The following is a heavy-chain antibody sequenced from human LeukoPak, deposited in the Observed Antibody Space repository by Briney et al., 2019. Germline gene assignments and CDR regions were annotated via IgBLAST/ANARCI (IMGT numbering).Heavy chain of an antibody. D-gene: IGHD3-3*01. J-gene: IGHJ5*02. V-gene: IGHV3-74*01. CDR3: VSDLCGGDDQ. Sequence: GGSLRLSCAASGFTFNSYWMHWVRQAPGKGLVWVSRIDEDGKTIDYADSVKGRSTISRANAKDTLYLQMSSLRDEDTAVYYCVSDLCGGDDQWGRGTLVTVSS. CDR2: IDEDGKTI. CDR1: GFTFNSYW.